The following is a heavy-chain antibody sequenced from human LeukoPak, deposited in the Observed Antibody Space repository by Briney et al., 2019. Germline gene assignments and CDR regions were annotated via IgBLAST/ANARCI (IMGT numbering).Heavy chain of an antibody. CDR2: INPNSGGT. Sequence: ASVKVSCKASGYTFTGYYMHWVRQAPGQGLEWMGWINPNSGGTNYAQKFQGRVTMTRDTSISTAYMELSRLRSDDTAVYYCARDQGLGVGDAFDIWGQGTMVTVSS. J-gene: IGHJ3*02. D-gene: IGHD3-16*01. V-gene: IGHV1-2*02. CDR3: ARDQGLGVGDAFDI. CDR1: GYTFTGYY.